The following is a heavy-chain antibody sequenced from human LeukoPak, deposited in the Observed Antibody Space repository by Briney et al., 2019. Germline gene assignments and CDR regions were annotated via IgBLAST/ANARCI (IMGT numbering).Heavy chain of an antibody. CDR2: ISWNSGSI. CDR3: AKDIEYSSSRGMDV. CDR1: GFTFDDYA. Sequence: GGSLRLSCAASGFTFDDYAMHWVRQAPGKGLEWVSGISWNSGSIGYADSVKGRFTISRDNAKNSLYLQMNSLRAEDTALYYCAKDIEYSSSRGMDVWGQGTTVTVSS. J-gene: IGHJ6*02. V-gene: IGHV3-9*01. D-gene: IGHD6-6*01.